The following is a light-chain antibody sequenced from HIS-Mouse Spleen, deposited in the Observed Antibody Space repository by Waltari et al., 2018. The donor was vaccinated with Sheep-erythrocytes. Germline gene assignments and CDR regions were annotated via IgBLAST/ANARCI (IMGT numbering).Light chain of an antibody. CDR1: SSDVGGYNY. Sequence: QSALTQPRSVSGSPGQSVTISCPGTSSDVGGYNYVSWYQQHPGKAPKLGSYDVSKRPAWVPCRVSGSRSGNTASLTISGRQAEDEADYYCCSYAGSYNHVFATGTKVTVL. CDR2: DVS. J-gene: IGLJ1*01. V-gene: IGLV2-11*01. CDR3: CSYAGSYNHV.